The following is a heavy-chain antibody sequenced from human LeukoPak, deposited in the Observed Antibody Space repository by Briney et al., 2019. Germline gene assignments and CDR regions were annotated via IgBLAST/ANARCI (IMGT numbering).Heavy chain of an antibody. CDR2: ISDTSSYI. D-gene: IGHD3-22*01. Sequence: GGSLRLSCAASGFTFSTHGMNWVRQPPGKGLEWVSSISDTSSYIYYADSVKGRFTISRDNAKNSLHLQMNSLRAEDTAVYYCASTGVSNYYDSSGYLNWGQGTLVTVSS. J-gene: IGHJ4*02. V-gene: IGHV3-21*01. CDR3: ASTGVSNYYDSSGYLN. CDR1: GFTFSTHG.